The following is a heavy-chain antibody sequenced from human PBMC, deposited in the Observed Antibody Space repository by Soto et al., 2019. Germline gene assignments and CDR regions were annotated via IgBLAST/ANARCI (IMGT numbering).Heavy chain of an antibody. CDR2: VNAGNGNT. V-gene: IGHV1-3*01. Sequence: QVQLVQSGAEVKKPGASVKVSCTASGYTFTSYAIHWVRQAPGQRLEWMGWVNAGNGNTKYSQKLQGSVTITRDTSASTAYMELSSLRSEDTAVYYCARDVGYNWNLIDYWGQGTLVTGSS. J-gene: IGHJ4*02. D-gene: IGHD1-20*01. CDR1: GYTFTSYA. CDR3: ARDVGYNWNLIDY.